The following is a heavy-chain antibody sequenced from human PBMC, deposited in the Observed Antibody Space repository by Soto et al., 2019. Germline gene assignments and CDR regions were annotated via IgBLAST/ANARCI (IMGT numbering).Heavy chain of an antibody. J-gene: IGHJ1*01. D-gene: IGHD3-10*01. CDR3: VRGVLS. CDR1: GGSISSGGYY. Sequence: QVQLQESGPGLVKASQTLSLTCNVSGGSISSGGYYWTWIRQHPGKGLEWIGNIHHSGSTFYNPSLKSRVSISVDTSKNQFSLKLSSVTAADPAVSFCVRGVLSWGQGTLVTVSS. CDR2: IHHSGST. V-gene: IGHV4-31*03.